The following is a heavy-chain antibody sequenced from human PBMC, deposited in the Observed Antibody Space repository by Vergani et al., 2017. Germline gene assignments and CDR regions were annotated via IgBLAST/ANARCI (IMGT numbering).Heavy chain of an antibody. CDR2: ISGSGNST. J-gene: IGHJ4*02. D-gene: IGHD1-26*01. CDR3: AKRSGGY. V-gene: IGHV3-23*01. CDR1: GFTFTNYA. Sequence: EVQLLESGGGLVQPGGSLRLSCAASGFTFTNYAMSWVRQAPGKVLEWVSAISGSGNSTYYADSVKGRFTISRDNSKNTLYLQMNSLRAEDTAIYYCAKRSGGYWGQGTLVTVSS.